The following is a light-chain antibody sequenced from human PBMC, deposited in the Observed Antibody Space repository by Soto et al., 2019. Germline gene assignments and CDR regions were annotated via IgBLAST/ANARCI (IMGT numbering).Light chain of an antibody. CDR3: QQYGPSPMYT. CDR2: GAS. J-gene: IGKJ2*01. CDR1: QTISNSF. V-gene: IGKV3-20*01. Sequence: EVVLTQSPGTLSLSPGERATLSCRASQTISNSFLAWYQQKLGQRPRLLLFGASSRATGIPDRFSGSGSGSDFTLTISRLEPEDFAVYYCQQYGPSPMYTFGQGTNLEIK.